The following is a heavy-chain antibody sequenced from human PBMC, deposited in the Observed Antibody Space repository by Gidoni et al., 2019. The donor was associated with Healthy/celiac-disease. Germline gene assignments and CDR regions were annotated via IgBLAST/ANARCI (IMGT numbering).Heavy chain of an antibody. V-gene: IGHV4-34*01. CDR1: GVSFSGYY. Sequence: QVQLQQWGAVLLKPSETLSLTCAVYGVSFSGYYWSWIRQPPGKGLGWIGEINHSGSTNYNPSLKRRVTISVDTSKNQFSLKLSSVTAADTAVYYCARVTAAGAGFWGQGTLVTVSS. CDR2: INHSGST. J-gene: IGHJ4*02. CDR3: ARVTAAGAGF. D-gene: IGHD6-25*01.